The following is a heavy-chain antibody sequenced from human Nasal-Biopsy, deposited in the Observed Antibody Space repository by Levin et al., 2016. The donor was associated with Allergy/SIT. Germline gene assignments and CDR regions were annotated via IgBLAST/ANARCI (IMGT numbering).Heavy chain of an antibody. CDR2: ISSSSSTI. Sequence: GGSLRLSCAASGFTFSSYSMNWVRQAPGKGLEWVSYISSSSSTIYYADSVKGRFTISRDNAKNSLYLQMNNLRAEDTALYFCARVRGSYCNDYWGQGTLVTVSS. J-gene: IGHJ4*02. D-gene: IGHD1-26*01. CDR3: ARVRGSYCNDY. CDR1: GFTFSSYS. V-gene: IGHV3-48*01.